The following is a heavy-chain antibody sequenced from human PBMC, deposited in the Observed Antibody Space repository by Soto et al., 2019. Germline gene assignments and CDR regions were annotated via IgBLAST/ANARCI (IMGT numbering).Heavy chain of an antibody. CDR2: ISTSSNTI. CDR1: GFTFSTYS. D-gene: IGHD6-19*01. CDR3: AKDRYSSGWYPPYYFDY. Sequence: PGGSLRLSCAASGFTFSTYSMNWVRQAPGKGLEWVSYISTSSNTIYYADSVKGRFTISRDNSKNTLYLQMNSLRAEDTAVYYCAKDRYSSGWYPPYYFDYWGQGTLVTVSS. V-gene: IGHV3-48*01. J-gene: IGHJ4*02.